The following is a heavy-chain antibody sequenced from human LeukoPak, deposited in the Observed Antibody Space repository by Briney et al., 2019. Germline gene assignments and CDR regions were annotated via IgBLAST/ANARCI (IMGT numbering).Heavy chain of an antibody. D-gene: IGHD3-9*01. Sequence: SETLSLTCSVPVGSISCYYWSRIRLPPGKGLEWIGYIHASGSTHYNSSLKSRVTILLDTSKNQFSLEVISLTAADTAVYYCARRFFDQDFFDYWGQGTLVTVSS. CDR1: VGSISCYY. CDR2: IHASGST. CDR3: ARRFFDQDFFDY. J-gene: IGHJ4*02. V-gene: IGHV4-4*09.